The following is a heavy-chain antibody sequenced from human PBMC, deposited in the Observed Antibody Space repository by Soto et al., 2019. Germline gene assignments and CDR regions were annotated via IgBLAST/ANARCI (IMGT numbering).Heavy chain of an antibody. J-gene: IGHJ6*02. CDR2: IIPMFATT. V-gene: IGHV1-69*01. CDR1: GGTFSDYA. D-gene: IGHD6-13*01. CDR3: ARVRGIGFISTWNIYWYYNRDG. Sequence: QVQLVQSGAEVRKSGSSVKVSCKAAGGTFSDYALSWVRQAPGQGLEWMGGIIPMFATTNYAQKFQGRVTITADDYANTAHMALSSLKSEDTAVYYCARVRGIGFISTWNIYWYYNRDGWGQGTTVTVSS.